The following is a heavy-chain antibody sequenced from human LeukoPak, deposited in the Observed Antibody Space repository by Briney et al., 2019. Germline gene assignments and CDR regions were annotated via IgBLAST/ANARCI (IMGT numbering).Heavy chain of an antibody. J-gene: IGHJ3*02. CDR3: ARERELTHKTDAFDI. CDR2: IIPIFGTA. V-gene: IGHV1-69*13. D-gene: IGHD1-26*01. Sequence: SVKVSCKASGGTFSSYAISWVRQASGQGLEWMGGIIPIFGTANYAQKFQGRVTITADESTSTAYMELSSLRSEDTAVYYCARERELTHKTDAFDIWGQGTMVTVSS. CDR1: GGTFSSYA.